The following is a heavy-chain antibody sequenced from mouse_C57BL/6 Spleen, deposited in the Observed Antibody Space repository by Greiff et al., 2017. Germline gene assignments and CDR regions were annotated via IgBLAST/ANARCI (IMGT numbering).Heavy chain of an antibody. V-gene: IGHV5-6*01. D-gene: IGHD2-3*01. Sequence: EVKLVESGGDLVKPGGSLKLSCAASGFTFSSYGMSWVRQTPDKRLEWVATISSGGSYTYYPDSVKGRFTISRDNAKNTLYLQMSSLKSEDTAMYYCARLEYDGYLDYWGQGTTLTVSS. J-gene: IGHJ2*01. CDR2: ISSGGSYT. CDR3: ARLEYDGYLDY. CDR1: GFTFSSYG.